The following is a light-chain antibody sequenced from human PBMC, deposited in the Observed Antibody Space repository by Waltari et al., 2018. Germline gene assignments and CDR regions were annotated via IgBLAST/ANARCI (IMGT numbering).Light chain of an antibody. CDR1: QSVSSSD. V-gene: IGKV3-20*01. J-gene: IGKJ1*01. CDR3: QQYGSSPWT. Sequence: EIVLTQSPGTLSLSPGERATLSCRASQSVSSSDLAWYQQKPGQAPRLLIYGASSRATGIPDRFSGSGSAKDFTLTISRREPEDFAVYYCQQYGSSPWTFGQGTKVEIK. CDR2: GAS.